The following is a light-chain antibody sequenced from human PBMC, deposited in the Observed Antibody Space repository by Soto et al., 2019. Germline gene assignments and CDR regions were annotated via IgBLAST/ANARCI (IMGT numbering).Light chain of an antibody. CDR1: SSDVGGYNY. CDR3: SSYTSSSPWV. J-gene: IGLJ3*02. Sequence: QSVLTQPASVSGSPGQSITISCTGTSSDVGGYNYVSWYQQHPGKAPKLMIYDVSNRPSGVSNRFSGSKSGNTASLTISGLQAEDEPDYYCSSYTSSSPWVFGGGTKGTVL. CDR2: DVS. V-gene: IGLV2-14*01.